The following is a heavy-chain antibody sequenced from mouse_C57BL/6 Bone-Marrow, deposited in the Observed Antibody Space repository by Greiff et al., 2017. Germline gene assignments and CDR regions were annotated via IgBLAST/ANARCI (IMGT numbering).Heavy chain of an antibody. CDR1: GYTFTSYW. Sequence: QVQLQQPGAELVMPGASVKLSCKASGYTFTSYWMRWVKQRPGHGLAWIGEIDPSDSYTNYHQKFKGKSTLTVDKSSSTAYMQLCSLTSEDSAVYYGASFLLWKDDYAMDYWGQGTSVTVSS. V-gene: IGHV1-69*01. D-gene: IGHD2-1*01. CDR3: ASFLLWKDDYAMDY. J-gene: IGHJ4*01. CDR2: IDPSDSYT.